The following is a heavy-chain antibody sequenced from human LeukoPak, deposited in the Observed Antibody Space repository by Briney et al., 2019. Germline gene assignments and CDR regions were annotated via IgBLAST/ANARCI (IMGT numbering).Heavy chain of an antibody. CDR1: GFTFSSYA. Sequence: PGGSLRLSCAASGFTFSSYAMSWVRQAPGKGLEWVSAISGSGGSTYYADSVKGRFTISRDNSENTLYLQMNSLRAEDTAVYYCAAYDFWSGSSHDYWGQGTLVSVSS. CDR2: ISGSGGST. CDR3: AAYDFWSGSSHDY. D-gene: IGHD3-3*01. J-gene: IGHJ4*02. V-gene: IGHV3-23*01.